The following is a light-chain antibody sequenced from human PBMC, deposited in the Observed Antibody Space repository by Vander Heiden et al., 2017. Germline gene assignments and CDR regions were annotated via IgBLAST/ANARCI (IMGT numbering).Light chain of an antibody. CDR2: DVS. CDR3: SSYTSSTTVV. Sequence: QSALTPPASSSGSLSHSITISRAGTSSVIGTYNFVSWYQQHPGKAPKLMIYDVSDRPSGVSDRFSGAKSGNTASLTISGLQAEDEADYYCSSYTSSTTVVFGGGTTLTVL. J-gene: IGLJ3*02. CDR1: SSVIGTYNF. V-gene: IGLV2-14*03.